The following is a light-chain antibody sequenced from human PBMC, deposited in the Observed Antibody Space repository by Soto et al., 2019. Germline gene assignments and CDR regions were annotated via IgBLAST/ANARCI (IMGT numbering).Light chain of an antibody. J-gene: IGLJ1*01. CDR1: SSDVGGYNY. Sequence: QSALTQPPSASGSPGQSVTISCTGTSSDVGGYNYVSWYQQHPGKAPKLMIYEVSKRPSGVPDRFSGSKSGNTASLTVSGLQAEDEADYYCSSYGGSNIVGVFRTGTKLTVL. V-gene: IGLV2-8*01. CDR2: EVS. CDR3: SSYGGSNIVGV.